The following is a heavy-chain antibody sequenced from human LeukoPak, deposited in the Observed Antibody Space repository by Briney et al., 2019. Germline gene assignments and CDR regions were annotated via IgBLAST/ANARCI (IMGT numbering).Heavy chain of an antibody. J-gene: IGHJ6*02. CDR1: GGSISSYY. V-gene: IGHV4-59*08. CDR3: ARQHSNYYYYGRDV. D-gene: IGHD4-11*01. CDR2: IYYSGST. Sequence: SETLSFTCTVAGGSISSYYWSWIRQPPGKGLEWIGNIYYSGSTNYNPSLKSRVTISVETSKNQFSLKLSSVTAADTAVYYCARQHSNYYYYGRDVWGQGTTVSVSS.